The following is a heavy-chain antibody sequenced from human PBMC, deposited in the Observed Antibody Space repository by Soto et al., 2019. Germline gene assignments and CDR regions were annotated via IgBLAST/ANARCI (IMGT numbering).Heavy chain of an antibody. CDR3: AKVGSITGTTSHDYYGMDV. V-gene: IGHV3-30*18. D-gene: IGHD1-7*01. CDR1: GFTFSSYG. Sequence: SLRLCCAASGFTFSSYGMHWVRQAPGKGLEWVAVISYDGSNKYYADSVKGRFTISRDNSKNTLYLQMNSLRAEDTAVYYCAKVGSITGTTSHDYYGMDVWGQGTTVTVS. CDR2: ISYDGSNK. J-gene: IGHJ6*02.